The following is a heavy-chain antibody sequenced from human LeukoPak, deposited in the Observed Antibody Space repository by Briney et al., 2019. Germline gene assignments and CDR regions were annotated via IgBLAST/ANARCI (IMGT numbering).Heavy chain of an antibody. V-gene: IGHV5-51*01. J-gene: IGHJ4*02. CDR3: ARREYCSDTTCSACLDY. Sequence: GESLKISCKGSGYSFTTYWIGWVRQMPGKGLKWMGIIYPGDYDTRYSPSFQGQVTISADKSINTAYLQWNSLKASDTAMYYCARREYCSDTTCSACLDYWGQGTMVTVSS. CDR2: IYPGDYDT. D-gene: IGHD2-2*01. CDR1: GYSFTTYW.